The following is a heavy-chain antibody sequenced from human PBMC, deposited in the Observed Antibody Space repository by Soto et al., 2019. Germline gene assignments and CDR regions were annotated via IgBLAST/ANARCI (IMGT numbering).Heavy chain of an antibody. CDR1: GFTFSSYW. CDR2: IKQDGSEK. J-gene: IGHJ4*02. CDR3: ARINSGSYFERDY. Sequence: GGSMRLSCAASGFTFSSYWMNWVRQAPGKGLEWVANIKQDGSEKYYVDSVKGRFTVSRDNAKNSLYLQMNSLRAEDTAVYYCARINSGSYFERDYWGQGTLVTVSS. V-gene: IGHV3-7*03. D-gene: IGHD1-26*01.